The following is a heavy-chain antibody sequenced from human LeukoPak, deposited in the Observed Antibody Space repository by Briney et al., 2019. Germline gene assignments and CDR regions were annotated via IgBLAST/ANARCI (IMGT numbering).Heavy chain of an antibody. CDR3: ARKEQWLPHDAFDI. CDR2: INHSGST. CDR1: GGSISSSSYY. J-gene: IGHJ3*02. V-gene: IGHV4-39*07. Sequence: PSETLSLTCTVSGGSISSSSYYWSWIRQPPGKGLEWIGEINHSGSTNYNPSLKSRVTISVDTSKNQFSLKLSSVTAADTAVYYCARKEQWLPHDAFDIWGQGTMVTVSS. D-gene: IGHD6-19*01.